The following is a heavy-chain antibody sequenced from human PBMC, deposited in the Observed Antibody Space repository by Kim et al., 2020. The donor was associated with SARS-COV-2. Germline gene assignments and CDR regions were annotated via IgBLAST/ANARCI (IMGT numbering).Heavy chain of an antibody. CDR2: INHSGST. V-gene: IGHV4-34*01. CDR1: GGSFSGYY. CDR3: ARAPLKPYGYRFDP. Sequence: SETLSLTCAVYGGSFSGYYWSWIRQPPGKGLEWIGEINHSGSTNYNPSLKSRVTISVDTSKNQFSLKLSSVTAADTAVYYCARAPLKPYGYRFDPWGQGTLVTVSS. J-gene: IGHJ5*02. D-gene: IGHD5-18*01.